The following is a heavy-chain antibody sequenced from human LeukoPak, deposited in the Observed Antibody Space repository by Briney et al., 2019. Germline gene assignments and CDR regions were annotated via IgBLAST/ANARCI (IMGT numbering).Heavy chain of an antibody. CDR3: ATIGVIGTMVRGVNPIDY. J-gene: IGHJ4*02. Sequence: SETLSLTCTASGGSISSHYWSWIRQPPGEGLEWIGYIYYSGSTNYNPSLKSRVTISVDTSKNLFSLKLSSVTAADTAVYYCATIGVIGTMVRGVNPIDYWGQGTLVTVSS. D-gene: IGHD3-10*01. V-gene: IGHV4-59*11. CDR2: IYYSGST. CDR1: GGSISSHY.